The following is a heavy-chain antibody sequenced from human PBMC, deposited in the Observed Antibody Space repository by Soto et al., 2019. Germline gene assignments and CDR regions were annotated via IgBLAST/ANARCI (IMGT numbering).Heavy chain of an antibody. Sequence: EVQLLESGGGLVQPGGSLRLSCAASGFTFSSYAMSWVRQAPGKGLEWVSAISGSGGSTYYADSVKGRFTISRDNSKNTLYLQMNSQRDEDTAVYYCAKVLCYYGLGCYRDAFDTWGQGTMVTVSS. V-gene: IGHV3-23*01. J-gene: IGHJ3*02. CDR3: AKVLCYYGLGCYRDAFDT. CDR1: GFTFSSYA. CDR2: ISGSGGST. D-gene: IGHD3-10*01.